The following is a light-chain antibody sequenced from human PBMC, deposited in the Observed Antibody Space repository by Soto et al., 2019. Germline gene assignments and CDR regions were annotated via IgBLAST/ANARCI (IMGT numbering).Light chain of an antibody. Sequence: QSVLAQPPSASGSPGQSVTISCTGTSSDVGGYNYVSRYQQHPGKAPKVIIYEVSKRPSGVPDRFSGSKSGSTASLTVSGLQAADEADYYCSSYAVTNIFVFGTGTKVTV. J-gene: IGLJ1*01. CDR1: SSDVGGYNY. V-gene: IGLV2-8*01. CDR3: SSYAVTNIFV. CDR2: EVS.